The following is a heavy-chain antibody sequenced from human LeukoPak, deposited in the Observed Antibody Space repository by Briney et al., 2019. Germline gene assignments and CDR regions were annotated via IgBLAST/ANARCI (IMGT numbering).Heavy chain of an antibody. V-gene: IGHV1-18*01. CDR2: ISAYNGNT. CDR1: GYTFTSYG. Sequence: ASVKVSCKTSGYTFTSYGISWVRQAPGQGLEGMGWISAYNGNTNYAQKLQGRVTMTTDTSTSTAYMELRSLRSDDTAVYYCASSYSSGWYGFDYWGQGTLVTVSS. D-gene: IGHD6-19*01. CDR3: ASSYSSGWYGFDY. J-gene: IGHJ4*02.